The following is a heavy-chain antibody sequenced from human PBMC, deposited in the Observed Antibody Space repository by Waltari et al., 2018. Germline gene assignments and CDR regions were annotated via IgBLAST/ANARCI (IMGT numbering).Heavy chain of an antibody. J-gene: IGHJ4*02. CDR2: ISYDGSNK. Sequence: QVQLVESGGGVVQPGRSLRLSCAASGFTFSSYGMHWVRQAPGKGLEWVAVISYDGSNKYYADSVKGRFTISRDNSKNTLYLQMNSLRAEDTAVYYCAKDGAYGSGSYFPHDYWGQGTLVTVSS. CDR3: AKDGAYGSGSYFPHDY. V-gene: IGHV3-30*18. D-gene: IGHD3-10*01. CDR1: GFTFSSYG.